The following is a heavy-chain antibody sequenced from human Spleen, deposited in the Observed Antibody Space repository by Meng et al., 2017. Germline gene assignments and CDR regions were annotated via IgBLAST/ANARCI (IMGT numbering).Heavy chain of an antibody. CDR1: GYTFTGYY. CDR2: INPNSGGT. D-gene: IGHD2-15*01. CDR3: ARDPVVAGENYYYYYGMDV. J-gene: IGHJ6*01. Sequence: ASVKVSCKASGYTFTGYYMHWVRQAPGQGLEWMGRINPNSGGTNYAQKFQGRVTMTRDTSISTAYMELSRLRSDDTAVYYCARDPVVAGENYYYYYGMDVWGQGTTVTGSS. V-gene: IGHV1-2*06.